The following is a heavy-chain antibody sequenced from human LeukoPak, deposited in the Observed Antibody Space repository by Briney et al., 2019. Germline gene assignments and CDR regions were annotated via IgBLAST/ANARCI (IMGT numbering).Heavy chain of an antibody. V-gene: IGHV3-30-3*01. Sequence: PGRSLRLSCAASGFTFSSYAMHWVRQAPGKGLEWVAVISYDGSNKYYADSVKGRFTISRDNANNSLYLQMSSLRAEDTAVYYCASGYRTFDYWGQGTLVTVSS. D-gene: IGHD5-18*01. CDR1: GFTFSSYA. J-gene: IGHJ4*02. CDR2: ISYDGSNK. CDR3: ASGYRTFDY.